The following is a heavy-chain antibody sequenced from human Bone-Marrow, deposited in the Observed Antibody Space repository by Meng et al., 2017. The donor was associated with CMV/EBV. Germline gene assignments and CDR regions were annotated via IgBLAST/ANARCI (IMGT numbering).Heavy chain of an antibody. CDR2: INHSGST. CDR1: GFTFSSHG. Sequence: GSLRLSCAASGFTFSSHGMNWIRQPPGKGLEWIGEINHSGSTNYNPSLKSRVTISVDTSKNQFSLKLSSVTAADTAVYYCASIVVVPAVPDYRHFDPWGQGTLVTVSS. CDR3: ASIVVVPAVPDYRHFDP. V-gene: IGHV4-34*01. J-gene: IGHJ5*02. D-gene: IGHD2-2*01.